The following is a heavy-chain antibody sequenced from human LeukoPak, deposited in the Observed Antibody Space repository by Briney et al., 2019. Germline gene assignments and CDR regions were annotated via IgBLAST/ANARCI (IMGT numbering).Heavy chain of an antibody. Sequence: ASVKVSCKASGYTFTSYDINWVRQATGQGLEWMGWMNPNSGNTGYAQKFQGRVTITRDTSANTAYMELSSLRSEDTAVYYCARGGGNSRGPGYWGQGTLVTVSS. CDR3: ARGGGNSRGPGY. D-gene: IGHD1/OR15-1a*01. J-gene: IGHJ4*02. CDR1: GYTFTSYD. V-gene: IGHV1-8*03. CDR2: MNPNSGNT.